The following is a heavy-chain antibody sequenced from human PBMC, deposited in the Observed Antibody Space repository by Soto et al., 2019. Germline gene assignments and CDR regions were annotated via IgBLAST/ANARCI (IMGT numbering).Heavy chain of an antibody. CDR3: ARDIAAAGTIVYYYGMDV. CDR2: IYSGGST. V-gene: IGHV3-53*01. Sequence: GGSLRLSCAASGFTVSSNYMSWVRQAPGKGLEWVSVIYSGGSTYYADSVKGRFTISRDNSKNTLYLQMNSLRAEDTAVYYCARDIAAAGTIVYYYGMDVWGQGTTVTVSS. J-gene: IGHJ6*02. D-gene: IGHD6-13*01. CDR1: GFTVSSNY.